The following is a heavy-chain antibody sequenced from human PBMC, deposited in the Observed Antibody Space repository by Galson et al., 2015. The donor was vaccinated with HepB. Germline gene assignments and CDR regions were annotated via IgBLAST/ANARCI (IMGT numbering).Heavy chain of an antibody. D-gene: IGHD4-17*01. V-gene: IGHV3-11*06. CDR3: ARVADSDYGDHTHFDY. CDR1: GFIFSDYY. J-gene: IGHJ4*02. CDR2: IRGGTTYS. Sequence: SLRLSCAASGFIFSDYYMSWIRQAPGKGLEWLSYIRGGTTYSNYVDSVKGRFTISRDNAKNSLYLQINSLRADDMAVYYCARVADSDYGDHTHFDYWGQGSLVTVSS.